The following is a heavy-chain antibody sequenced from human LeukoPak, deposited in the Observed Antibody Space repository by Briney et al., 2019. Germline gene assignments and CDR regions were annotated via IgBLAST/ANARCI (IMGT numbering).Heavy chain of an antibody. Sequence: PGGSLRLSCAASGFTFSSYGMHWVRQAPGKGLEWVAVISYDGSNKYYADSVKGRFTISRDNSKNTLYLQMNSLRAEDTAVYYCARDHSRYGSGSPDAFDIWGQGTMVTVSS. V-gene: IGHV3-30-3*01. J-gene: IGHJ3*02. D-gene: IGHD3-10*01. CDR1: GFTFSSYG. CDR2: ISYDGSNK. CDR3: ARDHSRYGSGSPDAFDI.